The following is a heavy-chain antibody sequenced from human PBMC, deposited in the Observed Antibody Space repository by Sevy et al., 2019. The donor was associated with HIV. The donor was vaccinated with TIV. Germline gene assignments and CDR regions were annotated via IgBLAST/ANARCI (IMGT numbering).Heavy chain of an antibody. V-gene: IGHV4-59*08. Sequence: SETLSLTCTVSGGSITSLYWNWIRQPPGKGLEWIANIYYNGHINYNPSLKSRVTLSLDTSKNQFSLRLSSVTAADTAMYYCAGENAWGRGYAWGQGTMVTVSS. CDR2: IYYNGHI. CDR3: AGENAWGRGYA. J-gene: IGHJ5*02. CDR1: GGSITSLY. D-gene: IGHD6-25*01.